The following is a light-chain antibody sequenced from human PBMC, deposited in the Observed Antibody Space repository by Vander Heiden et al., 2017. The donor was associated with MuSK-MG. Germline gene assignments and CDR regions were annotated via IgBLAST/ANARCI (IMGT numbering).Light chain of an antibody. CDR1: QDSINS. Sequence: DIQMTQYPSSLSASVGDRVTITYRASQDSINSVAGYQQEGGRAPNPLLYSASRWESGVPSRFSGSRSGTNYTLPISSLEPEDFATYYWQQDYPTQSFGQGTMVDIK. J-gene: IGKJ1*01. CDR2: SAS. CDR3: QQDYPTQS. V-gene: IGKV1-NL1*01.